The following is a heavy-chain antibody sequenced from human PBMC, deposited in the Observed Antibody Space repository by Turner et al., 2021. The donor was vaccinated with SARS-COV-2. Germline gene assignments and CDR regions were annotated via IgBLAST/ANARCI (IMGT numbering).Heavy chain of an antibody. CDR2: RWYDGSNK. CDR3: ARDPNAGYYYMDV. Sequence: QAQLVESGGGVVQSGRSLRLSCPASGFTLSSYGMHWVRRAPGKGLGGVTVRWYDGSNKYYADSVKGRFTISRDNSKNTLYLQMNSLRAEDTAVYYCARDPNAGYYYMDVWGKGTTVTVSS. D-gene: IGHD2-8*01. V-gene: IGHV3-33*01. J-gene: IGHJ6*03. CDR1: GFTLSSYG.